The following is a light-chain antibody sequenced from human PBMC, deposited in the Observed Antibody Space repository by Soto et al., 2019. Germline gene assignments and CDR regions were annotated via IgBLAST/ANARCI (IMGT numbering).Light chain of an antibody. CDR3: SSYAHSNPSL. CDR2: EVS. CDR1: SSDVGGYNY. J-gene: IGLJ1*01. V-gene: IGLV2-8*01. Sequence: QSALTQPPSASGSPGQSVTISCTGTSSDVGGYNYISWYQQHPGKAPKLMIYEVSKRPSGVPDRFSGSKSGNTASLTVPGLQAEDEADYYCSSYAHSNPSLFGNATKVTV.